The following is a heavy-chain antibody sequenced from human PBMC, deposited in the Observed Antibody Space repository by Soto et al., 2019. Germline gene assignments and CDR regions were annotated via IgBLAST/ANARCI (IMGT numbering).Heavy chain of an antibody. D-gene: IGHD5-12*01. Sequence: WIRQPPGKGLEWIGNVHYRGSTYYNASLTSRVTISVDTSKNQFSLKLSSVTAADSAVYSCARGIGYYFDSWGQGTLVTVSS. V-gene: IGHV4-39*01. CDR2: VHYRGST. CDR3: ARGIGYYFDS. J-gene: IGHJ4*02.